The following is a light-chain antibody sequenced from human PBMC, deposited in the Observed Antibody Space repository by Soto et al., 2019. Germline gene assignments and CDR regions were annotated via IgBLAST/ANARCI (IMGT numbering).Light chain of an antibody. J-gene: IGLJ1*01. CDR2: DVS. Sequence: QSVLTQPASVSGSPGQSVTISCTGTSSDVGGYDYVSWYQQHPGKAPKLILYDVSNRPSGVSNRFAGSKSGNTASLTISGLQAEDEADYYCSSYTTSSTYVFGTGTKSPS. CDR1: SSDVGGYDY. V-gene: IGLV2-14*01. CDR3: SSYTTSSTYV.